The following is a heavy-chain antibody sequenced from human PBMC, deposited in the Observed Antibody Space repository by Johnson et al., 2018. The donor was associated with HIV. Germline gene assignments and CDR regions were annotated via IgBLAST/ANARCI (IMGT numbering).Heavy chain of an antibody. CDR3: AKERNWGWGNYAFDI. CDR2: ISYDGNNR. V-gene: IGHV3-30*04. D-gene: IGHD7-27*01. CDR1: GFTFTRNA. Sequence: QVQLVESGGRVVQPGRSLGLSCAASGFTFTRNAMHWVRQAPGKGLEWVAVISYDGNNRHYSDSVKGRCTISRDNAKNSLYLQMNSLRAEDTAVYYCAKERNWGWGNYAFDIWGQGTMVTVSS. J-gene: IGHJ3*02.